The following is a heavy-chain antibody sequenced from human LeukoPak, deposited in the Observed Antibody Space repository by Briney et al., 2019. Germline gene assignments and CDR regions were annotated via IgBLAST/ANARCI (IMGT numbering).Heavy chain of an antibody. CDR2: TYYRSKWYN. CDR1: GDNFSSNRVS. D-gene: IGHD3-16*01. J-gene: IGHJ3*02. CDR3: ARDWGTLTDGFDI. V-gene: IGHV6-1*01. Sequence: KPSQTLSLTCGISGDNFSSNRVSWNWVRQSPSRGLEWLVRTYYRSKWYNDYAISVRSRITINPDTSKNQFSLQLNSVTPEDTAVYYCARDWGTLTDGFDIWGQGTMVIVSS.